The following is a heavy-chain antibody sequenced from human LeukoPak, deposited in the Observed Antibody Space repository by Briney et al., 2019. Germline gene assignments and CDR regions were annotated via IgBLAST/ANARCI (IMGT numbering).Heavy chain of an antibody. J-gene: IGHJ6*03. D-gene: IGHD2-2*01. CDR3: ASGGIGYCSSTSCSSADYYYYMDV. CDR1: GYTLTELS. Sequence: GASVKVSCKVSGYTLTELSMHWVRQAPGKGLEWMGGFDPEDGETIYAQKFQGRVTMTEDTSTDTAYMELSSLRSEDTAVYYCASGGIGYCSSTSCSSADYYYYMDVWGKGTTVTVSS. CDR2: FDPEDGET. V-gene: IGHV1-24*01.